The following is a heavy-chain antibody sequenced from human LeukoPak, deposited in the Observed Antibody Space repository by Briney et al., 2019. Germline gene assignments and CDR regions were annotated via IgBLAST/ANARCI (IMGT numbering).Heavy chain of an antibody. J-gene: IGHJ5*02. CDR3: ARGHMIGRFDP. CDR2: IYYRGSS. D-gene: IGHD3-22*01. CDR1: GGSINSYY. Sequence: PSETLSLTCTVSGGSINSYYWTWLRQPPGKGLEWIGHIYYRGSSEYNPSLESRVMISIDTSKNQFSLKLSSVTAADTAVYYCARGHMIGRFDPWGQGTLVTVSS. V-gene: IGHV4-59*01.